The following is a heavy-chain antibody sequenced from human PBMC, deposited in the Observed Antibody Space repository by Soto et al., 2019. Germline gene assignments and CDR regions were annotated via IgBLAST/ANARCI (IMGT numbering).Heavy chain of an antibody. CDR3: ARGLLPYYFDF. V-gene: IGHV4-34*01. Sequence: QVQLQQWGAGLLKPSETLSLTCAVYGGSFSGYYWSWIRQPPGKGLEWIGEIKHSGSTNYNPSVKSRVTISVDTSKTEFSLKLSSVTAAVTAVYYCARGLLPYYFDFWGQGTLVTVSS. D-gene: IGHD2-15*01. J-gene: IGHJ4*02. CDR2: IKHSGST. CDR1: GGSFSGYY.